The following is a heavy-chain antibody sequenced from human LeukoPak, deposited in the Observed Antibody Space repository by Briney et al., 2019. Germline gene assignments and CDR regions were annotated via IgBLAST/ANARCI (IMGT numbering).Heavy chain of an antibody. CDR2: IRYDGSNK. V-gene: IGHV3-30*02. D-gene: IGHD5-24*01. CDR1: GFTFSSYG. J-gene: IGHJ4*02. Sequence: GGSLRLSCAASGFTFSSYGMHWVRQAPGKGLEGVAFIRYDGSNKYYADSVKGRFTISRDNSKNTLYLQINSLRAEDTAVYYCARGGDGYNWDFDYWGQGTLVTVSS. CDR3: ARGGDGYNWDFDY.